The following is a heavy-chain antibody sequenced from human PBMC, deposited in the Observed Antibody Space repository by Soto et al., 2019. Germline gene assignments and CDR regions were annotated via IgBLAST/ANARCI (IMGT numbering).Heavy chain of an antibody. D-gene: IGHD5-12*01. CDR2: INPSGGST. CDR3: ARDLLRGYYFDY. Sequence: QVQLVQSGAEVKKPGASVKVSCKASGYTFTSYYMHWVRQAPGQGLEWMGIINPSGGSTSYAQKFQGRVTMTRDTSTSTVYKELSSLRSEDTAVYYCARDLLRGYYFDYWGQGTLVTVSS. CDR1: GYTFTSYY. V-gene: IGHV1-46*01. J-gene: IGHJ4*02.